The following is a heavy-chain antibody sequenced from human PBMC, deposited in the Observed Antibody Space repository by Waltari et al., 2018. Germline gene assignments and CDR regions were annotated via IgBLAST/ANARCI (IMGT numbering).Heavy chain of an antibody. J-gene: IGHJ5*02. D-gene: IGHD4-17*01. V-gene: IGHV4-61*02. CDR3: AREDPRWHGWFDP. Sequence: KESGPTLVKPTQTLSLTCTVSGGSISSGSYYWSWIRQPAGKGLEWIGRIYTSGSTNYNPSLKSRVTISVDTSKNQFSLKLSSVTAADTAVYYCAREDPRWHGWFDPWGQGTLVTVSS. CDR2: IYTSGST. CDR1: GGSISSGSYY.